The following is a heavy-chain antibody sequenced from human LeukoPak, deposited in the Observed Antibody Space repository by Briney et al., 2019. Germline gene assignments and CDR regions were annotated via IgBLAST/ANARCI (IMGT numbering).Heavy chain of an antibody. CDR2: IYYSGST. Sequence: SETLSLTCTVSGGSISSSNYYWGWIRQPPGKGLEWIGCIYYSGSTSYNPSRKSGVTISVDTSKNQFSLKLSSVTAADTSVYYCARQSSDILTGYYRGPYYYYGVDVWGQGTTVTVSS. V-gene: IGHV4-39*01. D-gene: IGHD3-9*01. CDR1: GGSISSSNYY. CDR3: ARQSSDILTGYYRGPYYYYGVDV. J-gene: IGHJ6*02.